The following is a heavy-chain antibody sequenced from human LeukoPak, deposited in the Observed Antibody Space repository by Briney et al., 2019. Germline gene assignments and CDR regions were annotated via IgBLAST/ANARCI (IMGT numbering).Heavy chain of an antibody. V-gene: IGHV3-74*01. CDR3: ARDPRNVGLAP. Sequence: TGGSLRLSCVASGFSLSGYWMYWVRQAPGKGLMYISRNNGDGSTTNYADVVKGRFTMSRDNAKNTLYLQMNSLRVEDTAVYYCARDPRNVGLAPWGQGTLVTVSS. CDR1: GFSLSGYW. CDR2: NNGDGSTT. J-gene: IGHJ5*02. D-gene: IGHD2-15*01.